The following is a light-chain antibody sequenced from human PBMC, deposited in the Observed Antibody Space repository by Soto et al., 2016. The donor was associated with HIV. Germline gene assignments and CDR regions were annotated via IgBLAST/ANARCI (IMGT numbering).Light chain of an antibody. V-gene: IGLV3-21*03. CDR2: DDS. CDR3: QVWDSNSHHVV. J-gene: IGLJ2*01. Sequence: SYELTQPPSVSVAPGKTARITCGGNNIGAETVHWYQQKPGQAPVVVVYDDSDRPSGIPERFSGSNSGNTATLTISRVEAGDEADYYCQVWDSNSHHVVFGGGTKLTVL. CDR1: NIGAET.